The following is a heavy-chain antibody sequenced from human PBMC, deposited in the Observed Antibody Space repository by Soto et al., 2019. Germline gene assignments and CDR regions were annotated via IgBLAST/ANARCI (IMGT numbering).Heavy chain of an antibody. CDR1: GFTFSSYG. CDR2: ISYDGSNK. J-gene: IGHJ4*02. D-gene: IGHD6-13*01. CDR3: AKDPSSWEHYFDY. V-gene: IGHV3-30*18. Sequence: VQLVESGGGVVQPGRSLRLSCAASGFTFSSYGMHWVRQAPGKGLEWVAVISYDGSNKYYADSVKGRFTISRDNSKNTLYLQMNSLRAEDTAVYYCAKDPSSWEHYFDYWGQGTLVTVSS.